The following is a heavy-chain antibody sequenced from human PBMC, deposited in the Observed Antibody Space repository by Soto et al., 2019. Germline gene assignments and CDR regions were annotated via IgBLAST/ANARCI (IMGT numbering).Heavy chain of an antibody. Sequence: GGSLRLSCVASGFVFSDYAMSWVRQAPGKGLEWVSAISAGGSDTYYADCVKGRFTVSRVNSESTLYLQMNTLRAEDTAIYYCASVPIWCGSSSCYTEGFDSWGQGRLVTVS. D-gene: IGHD2-2*01. CDR1: GFVFSDYA. CDR2: ISAGGSDT. CDR3: ASVPIWCGSSSCYTEGFDS. J-gene: IGHJ4*02. V-gene: IGHV3-23*01.